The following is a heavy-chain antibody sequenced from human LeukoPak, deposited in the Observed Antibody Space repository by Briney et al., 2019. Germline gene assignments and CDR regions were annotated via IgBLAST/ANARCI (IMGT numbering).Heavy chain of an antibody. D-gene: IGHD2-15*01. Sequence: ASVKVSCKASGYTFTSYYMHWVRQAPGQGLEWMGIINPSGGATSYAQKFQGRVTMTRDTSTSTVYMELSRLRSDDTAVYYCARDRVYCSAGSCYPSYSFDSWGQGTLVTVSS. V-gene: IGHV1-46*01. CDR3: ARDRVYCSAGSCYPSYSFDS. CDR1: GYTFTSYY. CDR2: INPSGGAT. J-gene: IGHJ4*02.